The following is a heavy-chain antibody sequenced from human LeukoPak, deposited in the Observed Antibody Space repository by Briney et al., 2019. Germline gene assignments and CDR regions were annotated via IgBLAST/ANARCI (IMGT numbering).Heavy chain of an antibody. Sequence: PSGPLSLTCTVSGGSINSYYWSWIRQPPGKGLEWIGYIYYSGSTNYNPSLKSRVTISVDTSKNQFSLKMSSVTAADTAVYYCARARDGHINNWFDPWGQGTLVTVSS. D-gene: IGHD5-24*01. CDR1: GGSINSYY. CDR2: IYYSGST. V-gene: IGHV4-59*01. J-gene: IGHJ5*02. CDR3: ARARDGHINNWFDP.